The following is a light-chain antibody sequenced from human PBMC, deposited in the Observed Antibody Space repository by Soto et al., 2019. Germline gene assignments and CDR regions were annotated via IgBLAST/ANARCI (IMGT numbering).Light chain of an antibody. CDR2: DVS. Sequence: QSALTQPASVSGSPGQSITISCTATSNDVGDYNYVSWYQQHPGKAPKLMIYDVSNRPSGVSNRFSGSKSGNTASLTISGLQAEDEADYYCSSYTSSSPVVFGGGTQLTVL. CDR3: SSYTSSSPVV. J-gene: IGLJ2*01. CDR1: SNDVGDYNY. V-gene: IGLV2-14*03.